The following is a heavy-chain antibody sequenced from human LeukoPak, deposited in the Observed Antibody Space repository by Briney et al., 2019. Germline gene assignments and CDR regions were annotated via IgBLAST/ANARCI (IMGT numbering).Heavy chain of an antibody. CDR1: GFTFSSYA. V-gene: IGHV3-23*01. D-gene: IGHD6-19*01. CDR3: AKGYSSGSGYYDY. Sequence: PGGSLRLSCAASGFTFSSYAMSWVRQAPGKGLEWVSAISGSGGSTYYADSVKGRFTISRDNTKNTLYLHMNSLRAEDTAVYYCAKGYSSGSGYYDYWGQGTLVTVSS. CDR2: ISGSGGST. J-gene: IGHJ4*02.